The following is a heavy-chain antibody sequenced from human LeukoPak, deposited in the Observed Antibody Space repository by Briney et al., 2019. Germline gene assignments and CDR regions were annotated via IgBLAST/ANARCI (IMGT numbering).Heavy chain of an antibody. Sequence: DSVKGRFTISRDNSKNTLYLQMNSLRPEDTAVYYCSKDHPYNWNYLDYWGQGTLVTVSS. CDR3: SKDHPYNWNYLDY. V-gene: IGHV3-30*02. J-gene: IGHJ4*02. D-gene: IGHD1-20*01.